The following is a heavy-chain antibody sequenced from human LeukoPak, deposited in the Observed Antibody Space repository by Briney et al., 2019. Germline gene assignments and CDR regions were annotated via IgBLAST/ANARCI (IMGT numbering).Heavy chain of an antibody. V-gene: IGHV4-34*01. CDR3: ARARGYSYGLYYYYYYMDV. D-gene: IGHD5-18*01. CDR2: INHSGST. J-gene: IGHJ6*03. Sequence: SETLSLTCAVYGGSFSGYYWSWIRQPPGKGLEWIGEINHSGSTNYNPSLKSRVTISVDTSKNQFSLKLSSVTAADTAVYYCARARGYSYGLYYYYYYMDVWGKGTTVTVSS. CDR1: GGSFSGYY.